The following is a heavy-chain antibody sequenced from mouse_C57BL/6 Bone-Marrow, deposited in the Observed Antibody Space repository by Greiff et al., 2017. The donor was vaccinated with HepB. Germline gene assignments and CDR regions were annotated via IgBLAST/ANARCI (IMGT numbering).Heavy chain of an antibody. Sequence: QVQLKQSGAELARPGASVKLSCKASGYTFTSYGISWVKQRPGQGLEWIGEIYPRSGNTYYNEKFKGKATLTADKSSSTAYMELRSLTSEDSAVYFCAREGKITTVEPDYWGQGTTLTVSS. CDR3: AREGKITTVEPDY. CDR1: GYTFTSYG. CDR2: IYPRSGNT. J-gene: IGHJ2*01. D-gene: IGHD1-1*01. V-gene: IGHV1-81*01.